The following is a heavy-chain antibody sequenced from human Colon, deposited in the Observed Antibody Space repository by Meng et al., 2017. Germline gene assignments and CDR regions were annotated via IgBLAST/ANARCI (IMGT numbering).Heavy chain of an antibody. D-gene: IGHD2-8*02. CDR3: ARADCTAGICYQFDN. V-gene: IGHV4-31*03. CDR1: GLSIGTTGDY. CDR2: ILYTGSA. Sequence: QVPLQEAGPGLVKPSQTLSLTCNVSGLSIGTTGDYWTWIRQRPGKGLEWIGKILYTGSAHYNPSLKTRAAMSVDRSKNQFSLKLNSVTAADTAVYYCARADCTAGICYQFDNWGQGTLVTVSS. J-gene: IGHJ4*02.